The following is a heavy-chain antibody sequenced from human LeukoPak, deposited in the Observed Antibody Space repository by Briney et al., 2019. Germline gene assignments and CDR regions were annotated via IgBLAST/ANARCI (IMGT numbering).Heavy chain of an antibody. CDR1: GGSISSGDYY. CDR2: IYYSGST. D-gene: IGHD2-2*01. CDR3: ARAPALSTSGWFDP. V-gene: IGHV4-30-4*01. J-gene: IGHJ5*02. Sequence: SETLSLTCSVSGGSISSGDYYWSWIRQPPGKGLEWIGYIYYSGSTYYNPSLKSRVTISVDTSKNQFSLKLSSVTAADTAVYYCARAPALSTSGWFDPWGQGTLVTVSS.